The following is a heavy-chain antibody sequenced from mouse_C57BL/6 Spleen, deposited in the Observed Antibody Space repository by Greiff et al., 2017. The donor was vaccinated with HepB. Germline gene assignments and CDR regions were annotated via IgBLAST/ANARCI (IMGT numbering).Heavy chain of an antibody. CDR2: INPSTGGT. Sequence: VQLKQSGPELVKPGASVKISCKASGYSFTGYYMNWVKQSPEKSLEWIGEINPSTGGTTYNQKFKAKATLTVDTSSSTAYMQLKSLTSEDSAVYYCARFAYYSNHYYAMDYWGQGTSVTVSS. CDR1: GYSFTGYY. CDR3: ARFAYYSNHYYAMDY. J-gene: IGHJ4*01. V-gene: IGHV1-42*01. D-gene: IGHD2-5*01.